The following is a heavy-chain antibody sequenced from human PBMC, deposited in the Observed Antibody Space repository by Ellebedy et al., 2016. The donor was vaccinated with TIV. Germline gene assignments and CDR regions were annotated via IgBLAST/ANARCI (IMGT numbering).Heavy chain of an antibody. J-gene: IGHJ6*02. CDR1: GCTFTSYG. CDR2: ISAYNGNT. CDR3: ARGDRAARPSYYYYGMDV. V-gene: IGHV1-18*04. Sequence: ASVKVSCKASGCTFTSYGISWVRQAPGQGLEWMGWISAYNGNTNYAQKLQGRVTMTTDTSTSTAYMELRSLRSDDTAVYYCARGDRAARPSYYYYGMDVWGQGTTVTVSS. D-gene: IGHD6-6*01.